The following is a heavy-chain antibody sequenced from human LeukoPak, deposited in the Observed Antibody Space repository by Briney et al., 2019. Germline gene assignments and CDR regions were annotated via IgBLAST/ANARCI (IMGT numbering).Heavy chain of an antibody. D-gene: IGHD6-13*01. CDR1: GDSVSSNSVA. CDR3: ARGEEQQLAPDY. Sequence: SQTLSLTCAISGDSVSSNSVAWNWIRQSPSRGLEWLGRTYYRSKWYSDYAVSVKRRITINPDTSKNQFSLQLNSVTPEDTAVYYCARGEEQQLAPDYWGQGTLVTVSS. J-gene: IGHJ4*02. V-gene: IGHV6-1*01. CDR2: TYYRSKWYS.